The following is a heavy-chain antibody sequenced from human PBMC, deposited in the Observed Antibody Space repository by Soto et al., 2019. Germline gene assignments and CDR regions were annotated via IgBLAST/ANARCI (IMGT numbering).Heavy chain of an antibody. Sequence: QVQLQESGPGLVKPSQTLSLTCTVSGGSISSGGYYWSWIRQHPGKGLEGLGYIYYGGSTYYNPSLKXXLXIXXETSKNLISLELSSVTAADTAGYCCAHGRGDWCGPWGQGTLVTVCS. CDR1: GGSISSGGYY. CDR2: IYYGGST. V-gene: IGHV4-31*01. CDR3: AHGRGDWCGP. J-gene: IGHJ5*02.